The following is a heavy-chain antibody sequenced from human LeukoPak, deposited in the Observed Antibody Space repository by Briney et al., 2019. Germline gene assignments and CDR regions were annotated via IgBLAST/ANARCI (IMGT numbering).Heavy chain of an antibody. D-gene: IGHD3-22*01. CDR3: STTYYYDSSEGY. Sequence: GGSLRLSCAASGFTFSSYWMSWVRQAPGKGLEWVGRIKSKTDGGTTDYAAPVKGRFTISRDDSKNTLYLQMNSLKTEDTAVYYCSTTYYYDSSEGYWGQGTLVTVSS. V-gene: IGHV3-15*01. CDR2: IKSKTDGGTT. J-gene: IGHJ4*02. CDR1: GFTFSSYW.